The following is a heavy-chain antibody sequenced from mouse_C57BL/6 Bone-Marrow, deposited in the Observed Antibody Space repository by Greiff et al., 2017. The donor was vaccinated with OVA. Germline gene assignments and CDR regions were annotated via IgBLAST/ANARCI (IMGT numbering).Heavy chain of an antibody. CDR3: TREDDYDWYFDV. CDR1: GYAFSSSW. V-gene: IGHV1-82*01. J-gene: IGHJ1*03. Sequence: VQLQQSGPELVKPGASVKISCKASGYAFSSSWMNWVKQRPGKGLEWIGRIYPGDGDTNYTGKFKGKATLTADKSSSTAYMQLSSLTSEASAVYFCTREDDYDWYFDVWGTGTTVTVTS. D-gene: IGHD2-4*01. CDR2: IYPGDGDT.